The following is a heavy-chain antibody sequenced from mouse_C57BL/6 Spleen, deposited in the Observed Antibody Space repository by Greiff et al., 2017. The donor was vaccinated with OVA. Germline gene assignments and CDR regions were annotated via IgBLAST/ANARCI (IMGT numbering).Heavy chain of an antibody. J-gene: IGHJ1*03. CDR2: SRNKANDYTT. V-gene: IGHV7-1*01. D-gene: IGHD1-1*01. Sequence: EVQRVESGGGLVQSGRSLRLSCATSGFTFSDFYMEWVRQAPGKGLEWIAASRNKANDYTTEYSASVKGRFIVSRDTSQSILYLQMNALRAEDTAIYYCARDADYGSPSYWYFDVWGTGTTVTVSS. CDR1: GFTFSDFY. CDR3: ARDADYGSPSYWYFDV.